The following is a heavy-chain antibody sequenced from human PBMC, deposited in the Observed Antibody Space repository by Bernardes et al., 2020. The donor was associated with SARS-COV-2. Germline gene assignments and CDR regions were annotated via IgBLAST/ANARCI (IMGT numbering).Heavy chain of an antibody. D-gene: IGHD6-19*01. J-gene: IGHJ4*02. CDR3: AKGVAALS. CDR2: ISGSGFSK. Sequence: GGSLRLPCAASGFPFSTHALRWVRQTPGKGLEWGSGISGSGFSKYYADSMKGRFTISRDNSKNTLYLQMNSLRVDDTAVYYCAKGVAALSWGQGTLVTVSS. V-gene: IGHV3-23*01. CDR1: GFPFSTHA.